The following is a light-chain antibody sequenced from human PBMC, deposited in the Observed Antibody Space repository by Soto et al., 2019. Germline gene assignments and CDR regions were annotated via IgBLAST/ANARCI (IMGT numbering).Light chain of an antibody. V-gene: IGLV1-51*02. CDR1: SSNIGNNY. J-gene: IGLJ3*02. CDR3: GTWDNTLSGWV. CDR2: ENN. Sequence: QSVLTQPPSVSAAPGQKVTISCSGSSSNIGNNYVSWYLHLPGTAPKLLFYENNKRPSGIPDRFSGSKSGTSATLGITGLQTGDEADYYCGTWDNTLSGWVFGGGTQLTVL.